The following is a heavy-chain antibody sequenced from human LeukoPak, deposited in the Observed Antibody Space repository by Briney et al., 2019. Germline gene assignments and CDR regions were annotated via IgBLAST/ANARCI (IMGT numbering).Heavy chain of an antibody. V-gene: IGHV4-39*01. J-gene: IGHJ4*02. CDR2: IYYSKNT. D-gene: IGHD5-18*01. Sequence: SETLSLTCTVSGGSISSSSAYWGWIRQPPGKGLEWIGSIYYSKNTYYNPSLKSRVTISADTSKNQFSLTLGSVSATDTAVYYCVSPRGFSYGYFDYWGQGTLVTVSS. CDR3: VSPRGFSYGYFDY. CDR1: GGSISSSSAY.